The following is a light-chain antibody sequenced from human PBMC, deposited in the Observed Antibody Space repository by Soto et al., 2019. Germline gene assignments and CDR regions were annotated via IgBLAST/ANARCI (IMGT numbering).Light chain of an antibody. CDR1: QSVRSTY. J-gene: IGKJ4*01. CDR3: QQYGDWPLT. V-gene: IGKV3-15*01. Sequence: EIVMTQSPVTLSVSPGERATLSCRASQSVRSTYLAWYQQKPGQAPRLLIFGVSNRAAGIPARFSRSGSGTEFTLTISSLQSEDFAVYYCQQYGDWPLTFGGGTKVEIK. CDR2: GVS.